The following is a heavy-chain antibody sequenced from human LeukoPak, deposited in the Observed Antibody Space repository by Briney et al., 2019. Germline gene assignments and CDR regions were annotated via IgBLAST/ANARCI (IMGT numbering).Heavy chain of an antibody. CDR2: IYPGDSDT. CDR1: GYSFTSYW. Sequence: GESLKISCKGSGYSFTSYWIGWVRQMPGKGLEWMGIIYPGDSDTRYSPSFQGQVTISADKSISTAYLQWSSLQASDTAMYYCARLADDSSGYYSDWFDPWGQGTLVTVSS. V-gene: IGHV5-51*01. J-gene: IGHJ5*02. D-gene: IGHD3-22*01. CDR3: ARLADDSSGYYSDWFDP.